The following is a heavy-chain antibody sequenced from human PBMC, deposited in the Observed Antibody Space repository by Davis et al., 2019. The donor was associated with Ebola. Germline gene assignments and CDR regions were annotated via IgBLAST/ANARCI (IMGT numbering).Heavy chain of an antibody. V-gene: IGHV4-34*01. CDR3: ARHRNGPWYGGYY. J-gene: IGHJ4*02. D-gene: IGHD1-26*01. Sequence: MPSETLSPTCAVYGGSFRGYYWSWIRQPPGKGLEWIGEINHSGSTNNNPSLKSRVTISVDTSTNQFSLKLSTVTAADTAVYYCARHRNGPWYGGYYWGQGTLVTVSS. CDR2: INHSGST. CDR1: GGSFRGYY.